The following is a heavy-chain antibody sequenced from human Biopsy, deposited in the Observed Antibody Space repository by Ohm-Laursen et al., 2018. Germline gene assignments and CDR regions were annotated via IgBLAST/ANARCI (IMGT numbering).Heavy chain of an antibody. J-gene: IGHJ6*02. V-gene: IGHV4-34*01. CDR3: VRGVDYYDPYHYYALDV. Sequence: LTCAVYGESFNGYYWSWIRQTPGKGLEWIGEINRSGRTNYNPSLKSRVTISVDTSKNQFSLKVRSVTAADTAVYYCVRGVDYYDPYHYYALDVWGQGTTVTVSS. D-gene: IGHD3-22*01. CDR2: INRSGRT. CDR1: GESFNGYY.